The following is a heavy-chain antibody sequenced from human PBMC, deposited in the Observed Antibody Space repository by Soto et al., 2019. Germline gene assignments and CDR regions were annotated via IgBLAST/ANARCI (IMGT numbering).Heavy chain of an antibody. Sequence: SETLSLTCAVYGGSFSGYYWSWIRQPPGKGLEWIGEINHSGSTNYNPALKSRVTISVDTSKNQFSLKLSSVTAADTAVYYCARGRVIVATIFYYGMDVWGQATTVTVSS. V-gene: IGHV4-34*01. CDR3: ARGRVIVATIFYYGMDV. D-gene: IGHD5-12*01. CDR2: INHSGST. J-gene: IGHJ6*02. CDR1: GGSFSGYY.